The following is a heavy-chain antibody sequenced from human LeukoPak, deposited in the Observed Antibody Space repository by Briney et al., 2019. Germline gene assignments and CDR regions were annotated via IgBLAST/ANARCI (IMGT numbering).Heavy chain of an antibody. V-gene: IGHV3-11*01. D-gene: IGHD2-2*01. CDR2: ISSSGSTI. J-gene: IGHJ4*02. CDR1: GFTFSDYY. Sequence: PGGFLRLSCAASGFTFSDYYMSWIRQAPGKGLEWVSYISSSGSTIYYADSVKGRFTISRDNSKNTLYLQMNSLRAEDTAVYYCAKDRSSTSCYDYWGQGTLVTVSS. CDR3: AKDRSSTSCYDY.